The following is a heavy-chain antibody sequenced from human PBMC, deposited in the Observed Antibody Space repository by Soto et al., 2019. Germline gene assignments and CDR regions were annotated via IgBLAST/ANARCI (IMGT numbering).Heavy chain of an antibody. CDR1: GFTFSSYS. CDR3: ARDLIAVAGNDWFDP. V-gene: IGHV3-48*02. D-gene: IGHD6-19*01. Sequence: EVQLVESGGGLVQPGGSLRLSCAASGFTFSSYSMNWVRQAPGKGLEWVSYISISSSTIYYADSVKGRFTISRDNAKNSLYLHMNSLRDEDTSVYYCARDLIAVAGNDWFDPWGQGTLVTVSS. CDR2: ISISSSTI. J-gene: IGHJ5*02.